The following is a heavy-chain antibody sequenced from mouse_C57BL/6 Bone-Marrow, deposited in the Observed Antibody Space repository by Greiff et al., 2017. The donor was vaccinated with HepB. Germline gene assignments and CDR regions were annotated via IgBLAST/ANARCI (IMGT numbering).Heavy chain of an antibody. D-gene: IGHD2-4*01. V-gene: IGHV1-50*01. CDR3: ARKIYYDYDGAY. CDR2: IDPSDSYT. Sequence: QVQLQQPGAELVKPGASVKLSCKASGYTFTSYWMQWVKQRPGQGLEWIGEIDPSDSYTNYNQKFKGKATLTVDTSSSTADMQLSSLTSEDSAVYYCARKIYYDYDGAYWGQGTLVTVSA. CDR1: GYTFTSYW. J-gene: IGHJ3*01.